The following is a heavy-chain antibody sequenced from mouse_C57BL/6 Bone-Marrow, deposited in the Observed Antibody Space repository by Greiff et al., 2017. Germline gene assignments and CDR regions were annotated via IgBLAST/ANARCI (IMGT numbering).Heavy chain of an antibody. CDR1: GYTFTDYN. D-gene: IGHD2-1*01. CDR3: ARAVGEYGNYGY. V-gene: IGHV1-22*01. Sequence: EVQLQQSGPELVKPGASVKMSCKASGYTFTDYNMHWVKQSHGKSLEWIGYINPNNGGTSYNQKFKGKATLTVNKSSSTAYMELRSLTSEDSAVYYCARAVGEYGNYGYWGQGTTRTVSS. CDR2: INPNNGGT. J-gene: IGHJ2*01.